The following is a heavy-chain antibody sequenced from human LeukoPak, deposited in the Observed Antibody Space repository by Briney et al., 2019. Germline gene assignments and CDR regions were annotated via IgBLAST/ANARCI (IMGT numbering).Heavy chain of an antibody. V-gene: IGHV3-23*01. CDR3: VKDGFGYGGNPYWYLDL. CDR2: ISGSGGST. CDR1: GFTFSSYA. J-gene: IGHJ2*01. D-gene: IGHD4-23*01. Sequence: PGGSLRLSCAASGFTFSSYAMSWVRQAPGKGLEWVSAISGSGGSTYYADSVKGRFTISRDNSKNTLYLQMNSLRAEDTAVYSCVKDGFGYGGNPYWYLDLWGRGTLVTVSS.